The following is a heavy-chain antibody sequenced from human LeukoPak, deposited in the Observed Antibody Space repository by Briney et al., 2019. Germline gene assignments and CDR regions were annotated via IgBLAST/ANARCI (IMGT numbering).Heavy chain of an antibody. J-gene: IGHJ4*02. CDR1: GGSISSYY. V-gene: IGHV4-59*01. CDR2: IYYRGNT. Sequence: PSETLSLTCTVSGGSISSYYWSWIRQPPGKGLDWIGYIYYRGNTNYNPSLKSRVTISVDMSKNQFSLKLSSVTAADTAVYYCTRGGYNYDSPPGDPFDYWGQGTLVTVSS. D-gene: IGHD5-18*01. CDR3: TRGGYNYDSPPGDPFDY.